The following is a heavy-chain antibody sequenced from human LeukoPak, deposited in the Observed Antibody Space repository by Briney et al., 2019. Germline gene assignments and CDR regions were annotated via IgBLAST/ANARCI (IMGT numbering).Heavy chain of an antibody. CDR2: IIPILGIA. D-gene: IGHD3-22*01. V-gene: IGHV1-69*04. CDR1: GGTFSSYA. Sequence: SVKVSCKASGGTFSSYAISWVRQAPGQGLEWMGRIIPILGIANYAQKFQGRVTITADKSTGTAYMELSSLRSEDTAVYYCAREEAYYYDSSGPHYFDYWGQGTLVTVSS. J-gene: IGHJ4*02. CDR3: AREEAYYYDSSGPHYFDY.